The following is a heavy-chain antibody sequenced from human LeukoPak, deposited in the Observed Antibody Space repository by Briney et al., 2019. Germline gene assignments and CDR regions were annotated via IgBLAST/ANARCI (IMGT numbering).Heavy chain of an antibody. CDR2: IYTSGST. J-gene: IGHJ4*02. CDR3: ARDRPSGYPDD. D-gene: IGHD5-12*01. CDR1: GGSISGYY. V-gene: IGHV4-4*07. Sequence: PSETLSLTCTVSGGSISGYYWSWIRHPAGKGLEWIGRIYTSGSTNYNTSLKSRVTMSVDTSKNQFSLKLSSVTAADTAAYYCARDRPSGYPDDWGQGTLVTVSS.